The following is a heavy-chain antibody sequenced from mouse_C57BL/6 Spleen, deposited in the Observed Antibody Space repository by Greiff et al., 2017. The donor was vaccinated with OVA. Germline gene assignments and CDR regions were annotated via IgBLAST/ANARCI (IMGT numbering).Heavy chain of an antibody. D-gene: IGHD1-1*01. Sequence: QVQLQQPGAELVKPGASVKLSCKASGYTFTSYWMHWVKQRPGQGLEWIGMIHPNSGSTNYNEKFKSKATLTVDKSSSPAYMQLSSLTSEDSAVYYCARKDYGSAYWGQGTLVTVSA. CDR2: IHPNSGST. J-gene: IGHJ3*01. CDR1: GYTFTSYW. CDR3: ARKDYGSAY. V-gene: IGHV1-64*01.